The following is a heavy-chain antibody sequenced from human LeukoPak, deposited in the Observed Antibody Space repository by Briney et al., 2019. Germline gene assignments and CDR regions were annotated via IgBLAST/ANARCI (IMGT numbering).Heavy chain of an antibody. CDR2: IYYSGST. J-gene: IGHJ5*02. V-gene: IGHV4-39*01. D-gene: IGHD6-13*01. Sequence: PSETLSLTCTVSGGSISSSSYYWGWIRQPPGKGLEWIGSIYYSGSTYYNPSLKSRVTISVDTSKNQFSLKLSSVTAADTAVYYCARQRRSRWFDPWGQGTLVTVSS. CDR1: GGSISSSSYY. CDR3: ARQRRSRWFDP.